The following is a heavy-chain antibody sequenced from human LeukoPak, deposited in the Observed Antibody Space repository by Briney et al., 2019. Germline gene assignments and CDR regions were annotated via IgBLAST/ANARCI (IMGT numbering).Heavy chain of an antibody. V-gene: IGHV3-7*01. CDR3: ARDHGDSTRLGAFDI. Sequence: GGSPRLSCAAAGFTFSSYWMSWVRQAPAKGPEWVANIRQDGSERYYVDSVKGRLTITRDNAKNSLYLQINSLRAEDTAVYYCARDHGDSTRLGAFDIWGQGTMVTVSS. D-gene: IGHD7-27*01. J-gene: IGHJ3*02. CDR2: IRQDGSER. CDR1: GFTFSSYW.